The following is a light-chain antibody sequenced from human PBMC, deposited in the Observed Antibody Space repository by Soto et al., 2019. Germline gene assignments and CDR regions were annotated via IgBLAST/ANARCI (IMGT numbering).Light chain of an antibody. J-gene: IGKJ1*01. CDR2: DAS. Sequence: MTQSPSTLSASVGDRVTITCRASQSISSWLAWYQQKPGKAPKLLIYDASSLESGVPSRFSGSGSGTEFTLTISSLQPDDFATYYCQQYNSLFGQGTKVDIK. V-gene: IGKV1-5*01. CDR3: QQYNSL. CDR1: QSISSW.